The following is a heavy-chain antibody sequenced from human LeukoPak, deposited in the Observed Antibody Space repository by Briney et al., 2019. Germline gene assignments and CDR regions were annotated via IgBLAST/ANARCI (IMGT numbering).Heavy chain of an antibody. V-gene: IGHV3-23*01. D-gene: IGHD2-2*03. CDR3: AKGGYFAFDI. CDR1: GFTFSAYD. J-gene: IGHJ3*02. CDR2: ISRSGST. Sequence: GGSLRLSCAASGFTFSAYDMQWVRQAPGKGPEWVSGISRSGSTYYRDSVKGRFTISRDNYKNTLYLQMNSLRAEDTAVYYCAKGGYFAFDIWGQGTMVTVSS.